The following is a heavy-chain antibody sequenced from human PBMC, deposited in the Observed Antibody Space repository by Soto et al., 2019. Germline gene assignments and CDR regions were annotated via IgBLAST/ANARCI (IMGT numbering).Heavy chain of an antibody. V-gene: IGHV3-9*01. CDR1: GFIFDDYA. Sequence: EMQLAESGGGLVQPGRSLRLSCAASGFIFDDYAMHWVRQSPGKGLEWVSGISWNSGRVGYAASVKGRFTISRDNAKNSLFLQMNSLRGEDTAFCHCVKDAFSGLSSAEFNGDYWGQGTLVTVSS. D-gene: IGHD3-3*02. CDR2: ISWNSGRV. CDR3: VKDAFSGLSSAEFNGDY. J-gene: IGHJ4*02.